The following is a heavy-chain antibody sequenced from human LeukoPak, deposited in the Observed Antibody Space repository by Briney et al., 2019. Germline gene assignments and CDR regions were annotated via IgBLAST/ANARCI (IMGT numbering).Heavy chain of an antibody. CDR3: AKGLRGYSYAFDY. D-gene: IGHD5-18*01. V-gene: IGHV3-11*01. CDR1: GFSPSDSY. CDR2: ISGSGSDI. Sequence: GGSLRLSCAVSGFSPSDSYLTWIRQTPGKGLEWLAYISGSGSDIYYADSVKGRFTISRDNAKNSLYLQMNSLRAEDTALYYCAKGLRGYSYAFDYWGQGTLVTVSS. J-gene: IGHJ4*02.